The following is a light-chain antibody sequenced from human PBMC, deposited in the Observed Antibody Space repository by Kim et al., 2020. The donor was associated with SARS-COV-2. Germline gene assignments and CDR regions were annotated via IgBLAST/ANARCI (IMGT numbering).Light chain of an antibody. CDR1: QSVSTY. V-gene: IGKV3-15*01. J-gene: IGKJ4*01. CDR2: HAS. Sequence: ETVMTQSPATLSVSPGESATLSCRASQSVSTYLAWYQQRPGQAPRFLIYHASTRANGIPARFSGSGSGTEFTLTISSVQSEDFAVYYCQQYNNWPQTFGGGTKVDIK. CDR3: QQYNNWPQT.